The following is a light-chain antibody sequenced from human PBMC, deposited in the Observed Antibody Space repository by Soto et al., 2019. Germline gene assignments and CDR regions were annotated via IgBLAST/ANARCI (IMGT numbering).Light chain of an antibody. CDR1: QTVGGNY. V-gene: IGKV3-20*01. J-gene: IGKJ4*01. CDR2: GTS. CDR3: QQYSTSPPT. Sequence: EIVLTQSPGTLSLSPGEGATLSCRASQTVGGNYLAWYQQKPGQAPRLLIYGTSNRATGIPDRFSGSGSGTDFSLSIRRLEPEDFAVFYCQQYSTSPPTFGGGTKVEIK.